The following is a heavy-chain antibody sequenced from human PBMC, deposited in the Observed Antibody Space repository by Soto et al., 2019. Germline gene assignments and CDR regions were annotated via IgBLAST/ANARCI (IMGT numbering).Heavy chain of an antibody. CDR1: GFTVSSSY. J-gene: IGHJ4*02. Sequence: EVQLVETGGGLIQPGGSLRLSCAASGFTVSSSYMSWVRQAPGKGLEWVSVIYSDGKTFYADSVKGRYTISRDNTRNTVYVQMNSLRADDTAVYYCAIEGYSYGYSAYWGQGTLVTVSS. CDR3: AIEGYSYGYSAY. CDR2: IYSDGKT. D-gene: IGHD5-18*01. V-gene: IGHV3-53*02.